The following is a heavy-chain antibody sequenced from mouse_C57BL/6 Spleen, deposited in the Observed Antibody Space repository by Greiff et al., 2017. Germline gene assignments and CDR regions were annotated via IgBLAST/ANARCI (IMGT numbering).Heavy chain of an antibody. Sequence: EVQRVESGGGLVKPGGSLKLSCAASGFTFSDYGMHWVRQAPEKGLEWVAYISSGSSTIYYADTVKGRFTISRDNAKNTLFLQMTSLRSEDTAMYYCARIYYYGSSYVWAMDYWGQGTSVTVSS. V-gene: IGHV5-17*01. CDR2: ISSGSSTI. CDR1: GFTFSDYG. CDR3: ARIYYYGSSYVWAMDY. J-gene: IGHJ4*01. D-gene: IGHD1-1*01.